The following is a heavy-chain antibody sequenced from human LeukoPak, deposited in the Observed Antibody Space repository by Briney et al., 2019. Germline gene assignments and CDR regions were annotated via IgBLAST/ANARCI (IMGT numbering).Heavy chain of an antibody. CDR3: XXXXYYGSGSPDY. Sequence: PSETLSLTCTVSGGSISSSSYYWGWIRQPPGKGLEWIGNIYYSGSTYYNPSLKSRVTMSVDTSKNQFSLNLSPVTAADTALYYXXXXXYYGSGSPDYWGQGTLVTVSS. D-gene: IGHD3-10*01. V-gene: IGHV4-39*01. J-gene: IGHJ4*02. CDR1: GGSISSSSYY. CDR2: IYYSGST.